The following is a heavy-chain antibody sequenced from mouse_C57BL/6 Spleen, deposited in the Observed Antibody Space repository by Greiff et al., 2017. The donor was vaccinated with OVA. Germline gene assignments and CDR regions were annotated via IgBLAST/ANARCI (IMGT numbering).Heavy chain of an antibody. CDR2: ISSGGDYI. CDR3: TREYYGSSLYYFDY. V-gene: IGHV5-9-1*02. J-gene: IGHJ2*01. Sequence: EVQLVESGEGLVKPGGSLKLSCAASGFTFSSYAMSWVRQTPEKRLEWVAYISSGGDYIYYADTVKGRFTISRDNARNTLYLQMSSLKSEDTAMYYCTREYYGSSLYYFDYWGQGTTLTVSS. CDR1: GFTFSSYA. D-gene: IGHD1-1*01.